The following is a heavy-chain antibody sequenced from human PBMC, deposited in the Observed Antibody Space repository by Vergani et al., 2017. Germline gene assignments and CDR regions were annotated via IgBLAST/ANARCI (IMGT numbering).Heavy chain of an antibody. Sequence: QVQLVESGGGVVQPGESLRLSCAASGFPFSTYGMHWVRQAPGKGLEWVAVISIDGSITHYGDSVKGRVTITRDNSKNTLYLQMTSLRGDDTAIYYCGRDAFKGKPDVVDIWGQGTMVTVSS. V-gene: IGHV3-30*19. J-gene: IGHJ3*02. CDR3: GRDAFKGKPDVVDI. CDR2: ISIDGSIT. CDR1: GFPFSTYG.